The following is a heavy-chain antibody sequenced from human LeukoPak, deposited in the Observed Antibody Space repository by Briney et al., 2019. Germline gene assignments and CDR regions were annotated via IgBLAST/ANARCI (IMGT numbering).Heavy chain of an antibody. D-gene: IGHD3-10*01. Sequence: GGSLRLSCAASGFPFSSYGMHWARQAPGKGLEWVAVIWYDGSNRYYADSVKGRFTISRDNSKNTLYLEMNSLRAEDTAVYYCVGLGTNYYGLRWGQGTLVTVSS. CDR2: IWYDGSNR. CDR1: GFPFSSYG. V-gene: IGHV3-33*01. CDR3: VGLGTNYYGLR. J-gene: IGHJ4*02.